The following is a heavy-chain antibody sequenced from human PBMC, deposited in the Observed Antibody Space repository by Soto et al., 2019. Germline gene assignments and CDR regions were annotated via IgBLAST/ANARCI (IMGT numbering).Heavy chain of an antibody. J-gene: IGHJ6*02. D-gene: IGHD3-3*01. Sequence: EVQLLESGGGLVQPGGSLRLSCAASGFTFSSYAMSWVRQAPGKGLEWVSAISGSGGSTYYADSVKGRFTISRDNSKNTLYLQMNSLRAEDTAVYYCAKYHWDETYYDFWSGYYPPYYGMDVWGQGTTVTVSS. V-gene: IGHV3-23*01. CDR1: GFTFSSYA. CDR3: AKYHWDETYYDFWSGYYPPYYGMDV. CDR2: ISGSGGST.